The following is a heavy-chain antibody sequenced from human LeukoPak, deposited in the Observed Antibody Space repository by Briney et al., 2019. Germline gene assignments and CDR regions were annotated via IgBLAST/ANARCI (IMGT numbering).Heavy chain of an antibody. CDR1: GGTFSSYA. CDR2: IIPILGIA. V-gene: IGHV1-69*04. CDR3: ARDSDYDTSGFDY. J-gene: IGHJ4*02. Sequence: GASVKVSCKASGGTFSSYAISWVRQAPGQGLEWMGRIIPILGIANYAQEFQGRVTITADKSTSTAYMELSSLRSGDTAVYYCARDSDYDTSGFDYWGQGTLVTVSS. D-gene: IGHD3-22*01.